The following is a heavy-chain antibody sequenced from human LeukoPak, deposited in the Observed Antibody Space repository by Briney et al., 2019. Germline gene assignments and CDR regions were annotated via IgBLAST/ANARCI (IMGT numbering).Heavy chain of an antibody. D-gene: IGHD2-15*01. CDR2: IRSKAYGGTT. Sequence: GSLRLSCTASGFTFGDYAMSWFRQAPGKGLEWVGFIRSKAYGGTTEYAASVKGRFTISRDDSKSIAYLQMNSLKTEDTAVYYCTRDGGYCSGGSCYGIWFDPWGQGTLVTVSS. CDR3: TRDGGYCSGGSCYGIWFDP. J-gene: IGHJ5*02. CDR1: GFTFGDYA. V-gene: IGHV3-49*03.